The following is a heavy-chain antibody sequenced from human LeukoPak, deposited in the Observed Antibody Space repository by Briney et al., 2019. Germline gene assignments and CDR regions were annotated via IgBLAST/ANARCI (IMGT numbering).Heavy chain of an antibody. V-gene: IGHV3-7*01. CDR1: GFTFSSYW. Sequence: PGGSLRLSCAASGFTFSSYWMSWVRQAPGKGLEWVANIKQDGSEKYYVDSVKGRFTISRDNAKNSLYLQMNSLRAEDTAVYYCARCMVRGVRGYYYYYGMDVWGQGTTVTVSS. D-gene: IGHD3-10*01. CDR3: ARCMVRGVRGYYYYYGMDV. CDR2: IKQDGSEK. J-gene: IGHJ6*02.